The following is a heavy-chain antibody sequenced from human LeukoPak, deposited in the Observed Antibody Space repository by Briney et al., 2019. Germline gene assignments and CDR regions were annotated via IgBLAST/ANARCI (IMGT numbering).Heavy chain of an antibody. D-gene: IGHD3-3*01. CDR2: ISSTDTTM. V-gene: IGHV3-11*01. Sequence: GGSLRLSCADSGFIFSDYYMTWIRQAPGKGLEWLSYISSTDTTMYQADSVKGRFTVSRDDAKNSLYLQMDSLRAEDTAVYYCARGGVFGATYSWFDPWGQGTLVTVSS. J-gene: IGHJ5*02. CDR1: GFIFSDYY. CDR3: ARGGVFGATYSWFDP.